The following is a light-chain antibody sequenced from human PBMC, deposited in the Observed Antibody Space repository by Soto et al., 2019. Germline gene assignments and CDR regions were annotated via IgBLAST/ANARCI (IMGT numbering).Light chain of an antibody. CDR1: QAVNTR. V-gene: IGKV3-11*01. J-gene: IGKJ1*01. CDR2: LNS. Sequence: EIVLTQSPVTLASFPGDRVTLSCRASQAVNTRLAWYQHKPGQAPRILIYLNSNRAAGIPDRFSGSGSETDFTLTISEVEPEDFAVYYCHKRQSWPRTFGQGTKVDIK. CDR3: HKRQSWPRT.